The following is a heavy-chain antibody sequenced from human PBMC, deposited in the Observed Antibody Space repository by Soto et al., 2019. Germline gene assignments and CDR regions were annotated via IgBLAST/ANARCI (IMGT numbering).Heavy chain of an antibody. J-gene: IGHJ4*02. CDR2: INPSGGST. D-gene: IGHD6-13*01. V-gene: IGHV1-46*01. Sequence: ASVKVSCKASGYTFTCYYMYWVRQAPGQGLEWMGIINPSGGSTSYAQKFQGRVTMTRDTSTSTVYMELSSLRSEDTAVYYCARVAGQQLDYWGQGTLVTVSS. CDR3: ARVAGQQLDY. CDR1: GYTFTCYY.